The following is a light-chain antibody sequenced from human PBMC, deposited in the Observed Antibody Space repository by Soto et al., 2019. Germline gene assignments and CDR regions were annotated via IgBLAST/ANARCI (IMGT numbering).Light chain of an antibody. CDR3: QHYNSYSWT. CDR1: QSISSW. Sequence: DIQMTQSPSTLSASVGDRVTITCRASQSISSWLAWYQQKPGKDPKLLIYKASSLESGAPSRFSGSGSGTEFTLTISSLQPDDFATYYCQHYNSYSWTFGQGTKVEIK. J-gene: IGKJ1*01. CDR2: KAS. V-gene: IGKV1-5*03.